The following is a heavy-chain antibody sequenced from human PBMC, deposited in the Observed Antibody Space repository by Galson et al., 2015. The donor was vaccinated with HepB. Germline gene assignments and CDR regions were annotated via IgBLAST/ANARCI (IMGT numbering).Heavy chain of an antibody. CDR2: IYSGGST. CDR3: ASKPYYYYGMDV. J-gene: IGHJ6*02. Sequence: SLRLSCAASGFTVSSNYMSWVRQAPGKGLEWVSVIYSGGSTYYADSVKGRFTISRDNSKNTLYLQMNSLRAEDTAVYYCASKPYYYYGMDVWGQGTTVTVSS. CDR1: GFTVSSNY. V-gene: IGHV3-66*01.